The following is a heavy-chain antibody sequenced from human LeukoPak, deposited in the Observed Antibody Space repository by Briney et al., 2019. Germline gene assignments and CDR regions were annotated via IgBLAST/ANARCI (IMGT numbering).Heavy chain of an antibody. CDR2: IKQDGSEK. D-gene: IGHD6-19*01. Sequence: GGSLRLSCAASGFTFSSYWMSWVRQAPGKGLEWVANIKQDGSEKYYVDSVKGRFTISRDNAKNSLYLQVNSLRAEDTAVYYCARDMGYSSGWYIDYGMDVWGKGTTVTVSS. CDR1: GFTFSSYW. CDR3: ARDMGYSSGWYIDYGMDV. V-gene: IGHV3-7*03. J-gene: IGHJ6*04.